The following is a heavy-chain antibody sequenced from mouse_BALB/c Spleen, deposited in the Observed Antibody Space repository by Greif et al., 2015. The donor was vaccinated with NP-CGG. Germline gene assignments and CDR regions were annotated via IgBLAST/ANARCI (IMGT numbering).Heavy chain of an antibody. CDR1: GFNIKDTY. V-gene: IGHV14-3*02. CDR2: IDPANGNT. Sequence: VQLQQSGAELVKPGASVKLSCTASGFNIKDTYMHWVKQRPEQGLEWIGRIDPANGNTKYDPRFQGKATITADTSSNTAYLQLSSLTSEDTAVYYCARWDWYFDVWGAGTTVTVSS. J-gene: IGHJ1*01. CDR3: ARWDWYFDV.